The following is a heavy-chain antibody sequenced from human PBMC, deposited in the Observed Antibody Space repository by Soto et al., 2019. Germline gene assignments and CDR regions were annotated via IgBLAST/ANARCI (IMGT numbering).Heavy chain of an antibody. CDR1: GFTFSSYW. V-gene: IGHV3-74*01. CDR3: ASHPGYSSGWYNY. D-gene: IGHD6-19*01. J-gene: IGHJ4*02. Sequence: GGSLRLSCAASGFTFSSYWMHWVRQAPGKGLVWVSRINSDGITTNYADSVKGRFTISRDNAKNTLYLQMNSLSAEDTAVYYCASHPGYSSGWYNYWGQGT. CDR2: INSDGITT.